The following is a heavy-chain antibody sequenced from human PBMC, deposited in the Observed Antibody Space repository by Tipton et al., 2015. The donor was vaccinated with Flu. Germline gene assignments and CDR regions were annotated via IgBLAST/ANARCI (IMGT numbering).Heavy chain of an antibody. CDR3: ATYRD. Sequence: TLSLTCSVSGGSIWGTDYSWDWLRKAPGKALEWIGGSYYNGNAYYNPSLKSRVSISVDTSRNQFSLTMYSVTAADTAVYYCATYRDWGRGALVNVFS. J-gene: IGHJ4*02. CDR1: GGSIWGTDYS. V-gene: IGHV4-39*01. CDR2: SYYNGNA. D-gene: IGHD2-15*01.